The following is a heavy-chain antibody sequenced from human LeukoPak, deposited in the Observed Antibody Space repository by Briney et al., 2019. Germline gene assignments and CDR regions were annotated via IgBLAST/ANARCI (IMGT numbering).Heavy chain of an antibody. CDR3: ARGLRTIAAYPY. V-gene: IGHV4-34*01. D-gene: IGHD6-6*01. Sequence: SETLSLTCAVYGGSFSGYYWSWIRQPPGKGLEWIGEINHSGSTNYNPSLKSRVTISVDTSKNQFSLKLSSVTAADTAVYYCARGLRTIAAYPYWGQGTLVTVSS. CDR1: GGSFSGYY. J-gene: IGHJ4*02. CDR2: INHSGST.